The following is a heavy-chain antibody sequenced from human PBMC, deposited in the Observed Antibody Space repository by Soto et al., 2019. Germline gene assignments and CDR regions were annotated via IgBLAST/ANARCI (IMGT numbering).Heavy chain of an antibody. V-gene: IGHV4-34*01. CDR3: ARESHDILTGPPWVWYFDL. CDR2: INDRGSI. CDR1: GGSFSGYY. Sequence: QVQLQQWGAGPLRPLETLSLTCGVSGGSFSGYYWAWIRQSPGKGLEWIGEINDRGSINYNPSLKSRVSISVDTSKNHYSLKLRSVTAADPDVYYCARESHDILTGPPWVWYFDLWGRGTLVTVSS. J-gene: IGHJ2*01. D-gene: IGHD3-9*01.